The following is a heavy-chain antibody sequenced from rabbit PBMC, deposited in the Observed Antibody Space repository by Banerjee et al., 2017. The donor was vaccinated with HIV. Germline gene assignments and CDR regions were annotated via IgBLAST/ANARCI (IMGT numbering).Heavy chain of an antibody. CDR1: GFDFSSNA. V-gene: IGHV1S47*01. D-gene: IGHD2-1*01. CDR3: ARAKYDDYGDYLDWLDL. CDR2: IYTDSDGT. Sequence: QEQLVESGGGLVQPGGSLKLSCKASGFDFSSNAMYWVRQAPGKGLELIACIYTDSDGTWYASWVNGRFTITRSTSLNTVTLQMTSLTAADTASYFCARAKYDDYGDYLDWLDLWGPGTLVTVS. J-gene: IGHJ5*01.